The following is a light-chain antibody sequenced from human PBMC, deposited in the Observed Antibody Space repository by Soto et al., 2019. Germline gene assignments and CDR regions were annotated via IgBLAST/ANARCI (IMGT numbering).Light chain of an antibody. Sequence: DIQLTQSPSFLSASIGDRVTITCRASQGIGSYLAWYQQKPGKAPKVLIYGAYILQSGVPSRFSGSGSGTEFTLTISSLQPEDFATYYCQQLKSLFTFGPGTKVDI. J-gene: IGKJ3*01. CDR2: GAY. V-gene: IGKV1-9*01. CDR3: QQLKSLFT. CDR1: QGIGSY.